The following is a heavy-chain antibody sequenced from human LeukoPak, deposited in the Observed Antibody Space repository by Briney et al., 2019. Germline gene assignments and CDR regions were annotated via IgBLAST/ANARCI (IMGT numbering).Heavy chain of an antibody. Sequence: ASVKVSCKASGYTFTSYYMHWVRQAPGQGLEWMGIINPSGGSTSYAQKFQGRVTMTRDTSTSTVYMELSSLRSEDTAVYYCARGPPITIFGVARKYKTLDYWGQGTLVTVSS. J-gene: IGHJ4*02. CDR3: ARGPPITIFGVARKYKTLDY. D-gene: IGHD3-3*01. CDR1: GYTFTSYY. V-gene: IGHV1-46*01. CDR2: INPSGGST.